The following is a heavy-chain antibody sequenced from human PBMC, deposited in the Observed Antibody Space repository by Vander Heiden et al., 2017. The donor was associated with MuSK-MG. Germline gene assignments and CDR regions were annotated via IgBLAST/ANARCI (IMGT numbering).Heavy chain of an antibody. V-gene: IGHV1-69*01. D-gene: IGHD2-2*01. CDR1: GGTFRTYA. CDR3: ARDGGTSSGCYGGIYDHSMDG. Sequence: VQLVQSGAEGKKPGSSVTVSCQASGGTFRTYAVRWVRQAPGQGLEWMGGIIPSFRTANDAQKCQGRVTITADESATTAYMEMSSLRSEDTAVYYCARDGGTSSGCYGGIYDHSMDGWGKGTTVTVS. J-gene: IGHJ6*03. CDR2: IIPSFRTA.